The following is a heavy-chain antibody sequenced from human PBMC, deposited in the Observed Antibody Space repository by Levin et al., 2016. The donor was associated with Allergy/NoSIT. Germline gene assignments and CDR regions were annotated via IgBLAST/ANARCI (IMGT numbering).Heavy chain of an antibody. J-gene: IGHJ4*02. D-gene: IGHD3-10*01. CDR3: ARVSAPGVRGVRAHFDY. Sequence: ASVKVTCKASGYTFTSYAMNWVRQAPGQGLEWMGWINTNTGNPTYAQGFTGRFVFSLDTSVSTAYLQISSLKAEDTAVYYCARVSAPGVRGVRAHFDYWGQGTLVTVSS. CDR1: GYTFTSYA. CDR2: INTNTGNP. V-gene: IGHV7-4-1*02.